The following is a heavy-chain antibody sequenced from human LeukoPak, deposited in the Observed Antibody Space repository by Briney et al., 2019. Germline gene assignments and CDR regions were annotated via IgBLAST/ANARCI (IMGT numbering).Heavy chain of an antibody. CDR1: GGSFSGYY. D-gene: IGHD3-3*01. Sequence: PSETLSLTCAVYGGSFSGYYWSWIRQPPGKGLEWIGEINHSGSTNYNPSLKSRVSISVDTSKKQFSLKLSSVTAADTAVYYCARGLEDSEGGYWGQGTLATVSS. CDR3: ARGLEDSEGGY. CDR2: INHSGST. V-gene: IGHV4-34*01. J-gene: IGHJ4*02.